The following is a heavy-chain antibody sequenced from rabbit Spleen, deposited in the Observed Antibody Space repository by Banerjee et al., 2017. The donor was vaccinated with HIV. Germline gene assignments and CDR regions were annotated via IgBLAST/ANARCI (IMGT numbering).Heavy chain of an antibody. CDR1: GFSFSFSNY. D-gene: IGHD8-1*01. V-gene: IGHV1S40*01. Sequence: QSLEESGGDLVKPGASLTLTCTASGFSFSFSNYLCWVRQPPGKGPEWIACIAAGVSGTTYYATWAKGRFTISNPSSTTVTLQMTSLTAADTAIYFCARDSGTSFSTYGMDLWGPGTLVTVS. CDR3: ARDSGTSFSTYGMDL. CDR2: IAAGVSGTT. J-gene: IGHJ6*01.